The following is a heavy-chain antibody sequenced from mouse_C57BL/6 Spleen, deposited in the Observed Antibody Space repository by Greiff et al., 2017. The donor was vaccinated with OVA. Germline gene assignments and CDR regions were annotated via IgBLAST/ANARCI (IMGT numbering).Heavy chain of an antibody. Sequence: EVQLVESGAELVKPGASVKLSCTASGFNIKDYYMHWVKQRTEQGLEWIGRIDPEDGATKYAPKFQGKATITADTSSNTAYLQLSSLTSEDTAVYYCARLITTEGYFDVWGTGTTVTVSS. J-gene: IGHJ1*03. CDR3: ARLITTEGYFDV. CDR2: IDPEDGAT. V-gene: IGHV14-2*01. D-gene: IGHD1-1*01. CDR1: GFNIKDYY.